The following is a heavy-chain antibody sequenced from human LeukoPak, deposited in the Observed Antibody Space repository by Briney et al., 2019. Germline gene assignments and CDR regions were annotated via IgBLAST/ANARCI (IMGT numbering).Heavy chain of an antibody. CDR3: AKDLGGSGSYYEPNYFDY. CDR1: GFTSSSYG. Sequence: GGSLRLSCAASGFTSSSYGMHWVRQAPGKGLEWVAVISYDGSNKYYADSVKGRFTISRDNSKNTLYLQMNSLRAEDTAVYYCAKDLGGSGSYYEPNYFDYWGQGTLVTVSS. V-gene: IGHV3-30*18. J-gene: IGHJ4*02. CDR2: ISYDGSNK. D-gene: IGHD3-10*01.